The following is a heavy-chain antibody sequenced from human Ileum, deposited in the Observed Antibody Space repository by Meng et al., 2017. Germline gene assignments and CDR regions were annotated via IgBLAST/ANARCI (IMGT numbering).Heavy chain of an antibody. CDR1: GGSISTSGYY. CDR2: IGHSGIT. Sequence: QVQLQESGPGLVQPSQTLSLACSVSGGSISTSGYYWGWIRQPPGKGLEWIGSIGHSGITYYTPSLKSRVTISVDTSKNQFSLRLTSVTAADTAVYYCARGVGNPWFDPWGQGTLVTVSS. D-gene: IGHD1-26*01. J-gene: IGHJ5*02. CDR3: ARGVGNPWFDP. V-gene: IGHV4-39*07.